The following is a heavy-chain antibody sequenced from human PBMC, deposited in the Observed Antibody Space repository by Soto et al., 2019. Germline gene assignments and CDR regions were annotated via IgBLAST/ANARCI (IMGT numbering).Heavy chain of an antibody. V-gene: IGHV4-59*01. CDR3: ARVGLQYYDILTGHYNPYYYYGMDV. Sequence: LSLTCAVSGGSISSYYWSWIRQPPGKGLEWIGSIYYSGSANYNPSLKSRFTISVDTSKNQFSLKLSSVTAAETAVYYCARVGLQYYDILTGHYNPYYYYGMDVWGQGTTVTVSS. CDR2: IYYSGSA. CDR1: GGSISSYY. D-gene: IGHD3-9*01. J-gene: IGHJ6*02.